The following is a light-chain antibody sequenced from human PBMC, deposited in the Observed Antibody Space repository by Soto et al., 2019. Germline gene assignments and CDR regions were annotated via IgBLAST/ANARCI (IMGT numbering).Light chain of an antibody. V-gene: IGLV2-14*01. CDR1: SSDVGYSNH. CDR3: SSYTSRDTLV. Sequence: QSAPTQPASVAGSPGQSFTISCTGASSDVGYSNHVSWYQQHPGKVPKLIIYDVNNRPSGVSDRFSGSKSGNTASLTISGLQSEDDGDYYCSSYTSRDTLVFGGGTKVTVL. J-gene: IGLJ3*02. CDR2: DVN.